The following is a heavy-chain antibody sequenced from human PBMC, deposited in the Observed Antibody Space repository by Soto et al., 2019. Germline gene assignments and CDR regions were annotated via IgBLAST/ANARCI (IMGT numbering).Heavy chain of an antibody. CDR2: IKSKTDGGTT. D-gene: IGHD4-17*01. J-gene: IGHJ4*02. V-gene: IGHV3-15*01. CDR3: TTDGTTVTTYFDY. CDR1: GFTFSNAW. Sequence: GGSLRLSCAASGFTFSNAWMSWVRQAPGKGLEWVGRIKSKTDGGTTDYAAPVKGRFTISRDDSKNTLYLQMSSLKTEDTAVYYCTTDGTTVTTYFDYWGQGTLVTVSS.